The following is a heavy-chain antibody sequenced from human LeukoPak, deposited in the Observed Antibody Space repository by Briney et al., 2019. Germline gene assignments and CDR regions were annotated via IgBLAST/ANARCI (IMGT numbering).Heavy chain of an antibody. CDR2: IYTGTTT. CDR1: GLSVSRNY. Sequence: PGGSLRLSCAASGLSVSRNYISWVRQAPGKGLEWVSFIYTGTTTFYADSVKGRFTISRDNSRNTVYLELNSLRVDDTAVYYCARDRGHFDCWGPGTLVTVSS. V-gene: IGHV3-53*01. J-gene: IGHJ4*02. CDR3: ARDRGHFDC. D-gene: IGHD3-10*01.